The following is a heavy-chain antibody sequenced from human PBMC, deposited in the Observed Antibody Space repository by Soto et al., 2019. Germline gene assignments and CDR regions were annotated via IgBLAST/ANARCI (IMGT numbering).Heavy chain of an antibody. J-gene: IGHJ4*02. Sequence: QVQLVESGGGVVQPGRSLRLSCAASGFTFSSYGMHWVRQAPGKGLEWVADIWYDGSNKCYADSVKGRFTISRDNSKNTLYLQMNSLRAEDTAVYYCARDGYESCSGGSCYSSYFDYWGQGTLVIVCS. D-gene: IGHD2-15*01. CDR1: GFTFSSYG. CDR3: ARDGYESCSGGSCYSSYFDY. V-gene: IGHV3-33*01. CDR2: IWYDGSNK.